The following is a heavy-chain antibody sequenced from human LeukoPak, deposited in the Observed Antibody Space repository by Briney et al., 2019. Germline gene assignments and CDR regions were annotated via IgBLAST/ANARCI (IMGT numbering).Heavy chain of an antibody. Sequence: SVKVSCKASGGTFSSYAISWVRQAPGQGIEWMGGIIPIFGTANYAQKFQGRVTIATDESTSTAYMELSSLRSEDTAVYYCARGVMGRGVISGKVAQFDYWGQGTLVTVSS. J-gene: IGHJ4*02. D-gene: IGHD3-10*01. CDR1: GGTFSSYA. V-gene: IGHV1-69*05. CDR2: IIPIFGTA. CDR3: ARGVMGRGVISGKVAQFDY.